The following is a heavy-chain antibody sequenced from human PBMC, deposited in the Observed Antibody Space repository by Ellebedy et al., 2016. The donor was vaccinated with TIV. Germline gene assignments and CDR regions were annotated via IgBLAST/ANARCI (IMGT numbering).Heavy chain of an antibody. CDR3: ARDPPGNAIWFDS. Sequence: GESLKISXAASGFTFHRYGIHWVRQAPGKGLEWLALIWYDGTNKFYADSVRDRFTISRDNSKNTVSLQMDSLRVEDTAVYYCARDPPGNAIWFDSWGQGTLVTVSS. D-gene: IGHD4-23*01. V-gene: IGHV3-33*01. CDR2: IWYDGTNK. CDR1: GFTFHRYG. J-gene: IGHJ5*01.